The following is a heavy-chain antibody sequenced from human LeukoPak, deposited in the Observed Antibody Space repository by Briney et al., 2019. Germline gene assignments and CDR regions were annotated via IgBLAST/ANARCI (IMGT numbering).Heavy chain of an antibody. V-gene: IGHV1-8*03. Sequence: ASVKVSCKASGYFFTNYDINWVRQATGQGLEWMGWMNPNSGNTVYAQKFQGRITITRNTSMSTAYMELSSLRSEDTAVYYCARHGGITIFGVAQPGGAFDIWGQGTMVTVSS. CDR3: ARHGGITIFGVAQPGGAFDI. J-gene: IGHJ3*02. CDR2: MNPNSGNT. D-gene: IGHD3-3*01. CDR1: GYFFTNYD.